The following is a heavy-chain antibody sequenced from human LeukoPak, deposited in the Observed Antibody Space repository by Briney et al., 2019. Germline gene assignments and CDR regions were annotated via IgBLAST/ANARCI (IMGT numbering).Heavy chain of an antibody. CDR2: IYSGGST. J-gene: IGHJ3*02. V-gene: IGHV3-53*04. D-gene: IGHD3-22*01. CDR1: GFTFSNAW. CDR3: ARDPGPGYYDSSVDAFDI. Sequence: GGSLRLSCAASGFTFSNAWMSWVRQAPGKGLEWVSVIYSGGSTYYADSVKGRFTISRHNSKNTLYLQMNSLRAEDTAVYYCARDPGPGYYDSSVDAFDIWGQGTMVTVSS.